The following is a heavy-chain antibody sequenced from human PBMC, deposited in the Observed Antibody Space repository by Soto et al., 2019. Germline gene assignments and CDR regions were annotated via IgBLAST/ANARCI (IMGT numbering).Heavy chain of an antibody. D-gene: IGHD3-10*01. CDR3: ARHVVRGIMLIDP. J-gene: IGHJ5*02. CDR2: IYYSGST. CDR1: GGSVNSGDYY. Sequence: SETLSLTCTVSGGSVNSGDYYWSWIRQPPGKGLEWIGYIYYSGSTNYSPSLKSRVTISVDTSKNQFSLNLSSVTAADTAVYYCARHVVRGIMLIDPWGQGSLVTVSS. V-gene: IGHV4-61*08.